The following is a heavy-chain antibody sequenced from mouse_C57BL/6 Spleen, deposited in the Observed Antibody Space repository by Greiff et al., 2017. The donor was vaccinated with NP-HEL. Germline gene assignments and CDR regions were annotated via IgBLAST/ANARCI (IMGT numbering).Heavy chain of an antibody. CDR2: INPYNGGT. J-gene: IGHJ4*01. CDR3: AYGNYVEAMDY. D-gene: IGHD2-1*01. Sequence: EVQLQQSGPVLVKPGASVKMSCKASGYTFTDYYMNWVKQSHGKSLEWIGVINPYNGGTSYNQKFKGKATLTVDKSSSTAYMELNSLTSEDSAVYYCAYGNYVEAMDYWGQGTSVTVSS. V-gene: IGHV1-19*01. CDR1: GYTFTDYY.